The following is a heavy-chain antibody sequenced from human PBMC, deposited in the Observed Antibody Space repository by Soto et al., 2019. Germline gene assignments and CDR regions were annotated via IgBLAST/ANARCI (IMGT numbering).Heavy chain of an antibody. V-gene: IGHV6-1*01. Sequence: PSQTLSLTCAISGDSVSSNSAAWNWIRQSPSRGLEWLGRTYYRSRWYNDYAVSVKSRITINPDTSKNQFSLHLNSVTPEDTAVYYGAGTTSLQWYYMDFWGKGTTVTVSS. CDR3: AGTTSLQWYYMDF. D-gene: IGHD1-7*01. J-gene: IGHJ6*03. CDR1: GDSVSSNSAA. CDR2: TYYRSRWYN.